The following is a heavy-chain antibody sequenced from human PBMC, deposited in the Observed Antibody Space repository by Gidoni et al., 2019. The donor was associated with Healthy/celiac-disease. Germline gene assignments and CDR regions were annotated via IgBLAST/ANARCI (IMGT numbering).Heavy chain of an antibody. Sequence: EVQLVESGGGLVKPGGSLRLSCAASGFTFSSYSMNWVRQAPGKGLEWVSSISSSSSYIYYADSVKGRFTISRDNAKNSLYLQMNSLRAEDTAVYYCASPSYYDIFSPDEYYYGMDVWGQGTTVTVSS. V-gene: IGHV3-21*01. J-gene: IGHJ6*02. CDR2: ISSSSSYI. CDR1: GFTFSSYS. D-gene: IGHD3-9*01. CDR3: ASPSYYDIFSPDEYYYGMDV.